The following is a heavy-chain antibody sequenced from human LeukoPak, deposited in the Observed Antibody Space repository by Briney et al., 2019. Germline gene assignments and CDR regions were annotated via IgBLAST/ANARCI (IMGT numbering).Heavy chain of an antibody. CDR3: ARAYSSGWCLHFDY. D-gene: IGHD6-19*01. Sequence: ASVKVSCKASGYTFTSYAMRWVRQAPGQRLEWMGWINAGNGNTKYSQKFQGRVTITRDTSASTAYMELSSLRSEDTAVYYCARAYSSGWCLHFDYWGQGTLVTVSS. CDR2: INAGNGNT. J-gene: IGHJ4*02. CDR1: GYTFTSYA. V-gene: IGHV1-3*01.